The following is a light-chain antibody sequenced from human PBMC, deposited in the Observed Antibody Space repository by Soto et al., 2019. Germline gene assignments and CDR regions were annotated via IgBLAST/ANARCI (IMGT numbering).Light chain of an antibody. CDR3: QQYGSSFT. J-gene: IGKJ3*01. CDR1: QSVSSSY. Sequence: EIVLTQSPGTLSLSPGERATLSCRASQSVSSSYLAWYQQKPGQAPRLLIYGGSSRATGIPDRFSGSGSGTDFTLTISRLEPEDFAVYYCQQYGSSFTFGRGTKVDIK. CDR2: GGS. V-gene: IGKV3-20*01.